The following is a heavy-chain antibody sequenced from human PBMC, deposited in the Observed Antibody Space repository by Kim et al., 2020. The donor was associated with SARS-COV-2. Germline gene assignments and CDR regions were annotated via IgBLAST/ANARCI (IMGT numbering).Heavy chain of an antibody. J-gene: IGHJ4*02. D-gene: IGHD6-19*01. CDR3: ARGFYRLRYSSGWPLN. V-gene: IGHV4-34*01. CDR2: INHSGST. CDR1: GGSFSGYY. Sequence: SETLSLTCAVYGGSFSGYYWSWIRQPPGKGLEWIGEINHSGSTNYNPSLKSRVTISVDTSKNQFSLKLSSVTAADTAVYYCARGFYRLRYSSGWPLNWGQGTLVTVSS.